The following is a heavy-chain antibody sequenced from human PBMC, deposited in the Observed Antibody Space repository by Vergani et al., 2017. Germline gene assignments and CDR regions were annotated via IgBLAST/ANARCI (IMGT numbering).Heavy chain of an antibody. J-gene: IGHJ4*01. CDR1: GFTLSSYG. CDR3: TKGLGGNSGGDFDC. V-gene: IGHV3-30*18. CDR2: ISYDGSNK. D-gene: IGHD4-23*01. Sequence: QVQLVESGGGVVQPGRSLRLSCAASGFTLSSYGMYWVRQAPGKGLEWVAVISYDGSNKYYADSWKGRFTISRNNPKNTLYLQMNSLRAEDTAVYFGTKGLGGNSGGDFDCGGEGTLVTVSS.